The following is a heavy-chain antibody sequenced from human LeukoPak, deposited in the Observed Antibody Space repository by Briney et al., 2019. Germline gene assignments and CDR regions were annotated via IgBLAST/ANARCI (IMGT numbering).Heavy chain of an antibody. CDR1: GFTVSSNY. V-gene: IGHV3-66*01. CDR2: IYSGGST. J-gene: IGHJ3*02. CDR3: ARKDDYGDYRGAFDI. D-gene: IGHD4-17*01. Sequence: GGSLRLSCAASGFTVSSNYMSWVRQAPGKGLEWVSVIYSGGSTYYADSVKGRFTISRDNSKNTLYLQMNSPRAEDTAVYYCARKDDYGDYRGAFDIWGQGTMVTVSS.